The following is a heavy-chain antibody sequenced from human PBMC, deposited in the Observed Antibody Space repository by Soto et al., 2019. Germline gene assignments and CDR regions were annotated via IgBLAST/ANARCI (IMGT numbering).Heavy chain of an antibody. CDR3: ARSVAVPGAHIDY. D-gene: IGHD6-19*01. CDR2: VYYTGST. CDR1: GGSISGSY. Sequence: ASETLSLTCSVSGGSISGSYWSWIRQSPGKGLEWLGYVYYTGSTNYSPSLRSRVSISVDTSKNEFSLRLSSVTAADTAVYFCARSVAVPGAHIDYWGQGTQVTVSS. J-gene: IGHJ4*02. V-gene: IGHV4-59*01.